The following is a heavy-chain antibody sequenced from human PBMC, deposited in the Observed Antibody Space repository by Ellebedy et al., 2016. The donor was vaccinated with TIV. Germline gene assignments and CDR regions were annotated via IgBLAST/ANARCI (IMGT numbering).Heavy chain of an antibody. CDR3: ARADEGYGGNPEAYYYYGMDV. D-gene: IGHD4-23*01. CDR1: GYTFTSYY. V-gene: IGHV1-46*01. CDR2: INPSGGST. Sequence: ASVKVSCXASGYTFTSYYMHWVRQAPGQGLEWMGIINPSGGSTSYAQKFQGRVTMTRDTSTSTVYMELSSLRSEDTAVYYCARADEGYGGNPEAYYYYGMDVWGQGTTVTVSS. J-gene: IGHJ6*02.